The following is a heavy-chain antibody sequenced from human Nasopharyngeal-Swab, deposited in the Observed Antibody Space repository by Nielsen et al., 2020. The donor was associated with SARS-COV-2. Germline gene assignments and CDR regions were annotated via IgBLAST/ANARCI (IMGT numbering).Heavy chain of an antibody. CDR1: GFTFSSYG. Sequence: SCAASGFTFSSYGMHCVRQAPGKGLEWVAVTSYDGSNKYYADSVTGRFTISRDNSKNTLYLLLNSLRAEDTAVYYCAKESMYEGWELRYYFDYWGQGTLVTVSS. J-gene: IGHJ4*02. V-gene: IGHV3-30*18. CDR2: TSYDGSNK. CDR3: AKESMYEGWELRYYFDY. D-gene: IGHD1-26*01.